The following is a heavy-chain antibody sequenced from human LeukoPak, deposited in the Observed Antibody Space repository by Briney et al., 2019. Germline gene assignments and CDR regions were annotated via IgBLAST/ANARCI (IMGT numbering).Heavy chain of an antibody. V-gene: IGHV4-61*02. CDR2: IYTSGST. CDR3: ARVLTAGYDSSGYRGYNWFDR. J-gene: IGHJ5*02. D-gene: IGHD3-22*01. Sequence: SQTLSLTCTVSGGSISSGSYYWSWIRQPAGKGLEWIGRIYTSGSTNYNPSLKSRVTTSVDTSKNQFSLKLSSVPAADTAVYYCARVLTAGYDSSGYRGYNWFDRWGQGTLVTVSS. CDR1: GGSISSGSYY.